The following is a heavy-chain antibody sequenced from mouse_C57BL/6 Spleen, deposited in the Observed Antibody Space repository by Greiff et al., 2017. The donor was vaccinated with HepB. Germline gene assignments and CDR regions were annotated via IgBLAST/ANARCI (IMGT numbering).Heavy chain of an antibody. D-gene: IGHD3-3*01. CDR2: ISYDGSN. CDR1: GYSITSGYY. Sequence: VQLQQSGPGLVKPSQSLSLTCSVTGYSITSGYYWNWIRQFPGNKLEWMGYISYDGSNNYNPSLKNRISITRDTSKNQFFLKLNSVTTEDTATYYCAREGTFYYFDYWGQGTTLTVSS. J-gene: IGHJ2*01. V-gene: IGHV3-6*01. CDR3: AREGTFYYFDY.